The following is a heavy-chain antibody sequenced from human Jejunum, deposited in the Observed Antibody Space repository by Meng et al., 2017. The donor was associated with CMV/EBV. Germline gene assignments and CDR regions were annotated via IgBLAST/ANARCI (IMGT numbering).Heavy chain of an antibody. V-gene: IGHV3-48*03. CDR3: ARRLPYYGMDV. CDR1: GFTFSSYE. CDR2: ISTSGSPI. Sequence: CAVSGFTFSSYEIIWVRQAPGKGLEWISYISTSGSPIHYADSVMGRFTISRDNAKSSLYLQMNSLRAEDTAIYYCARRLPYYGMDVWGQGTTVTVSS. J-gene: IGHJ6*02.